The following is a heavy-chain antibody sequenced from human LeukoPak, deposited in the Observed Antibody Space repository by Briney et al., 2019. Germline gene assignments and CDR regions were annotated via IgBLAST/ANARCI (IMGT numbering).Heavy chain of an antibody. J-gene: IGHJ4*02. V-gene: IGHV3-7*03. CDR2: IKQDGSEE. D-gene: IGHD3-3*01. Sequence: PGGSLRLSCAASGFTFSSYWMSWVRQAPGKGLEWVANIKQDGSEEYYVDSVKGRFTISRDNSKNTLYLQMNSLRAEDTAVYYCAKGSIFGVVTYFDYWGQGTLVTVSS. CDR1: GFTFSSYW. CDR3: AKGSIFGVVTYFDY.